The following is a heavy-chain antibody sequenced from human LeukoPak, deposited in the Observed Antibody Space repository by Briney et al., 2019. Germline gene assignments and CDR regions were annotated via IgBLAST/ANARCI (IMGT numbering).Heavy chain of an antibody. V-gene: IGHV1-46*01. D-gene: IGHD5-18*01. CDR1: GYTFTSYY. CDR2: INPSGGST. CDR3: AKGAGGFSYYNWFDP. J-gene: IGHJ5*02. Sequence: GASVKVSCKASGYTFTSYYMHWVRQAPGQGLEWMGIINPSGGSTSYAQKFQGRVTMTRDTSTSTVYMELSSLRSEDTAVYYCAKGAGGFSYYNWFDPWGQGTLVTVSS.